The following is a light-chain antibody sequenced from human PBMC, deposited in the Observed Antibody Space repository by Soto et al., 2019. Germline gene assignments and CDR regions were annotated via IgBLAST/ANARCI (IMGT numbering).Light chain of an antibody. CDR2: DVN. Sequence: QSVLTQPASVSGSPGQSITISCTGTSSDIGAFTFVSWYQQHPGKVPKLMMFDVNRRPSGVSDRFYGSTSGNTASLTISGLQAEDDDDYYFSSYTRSSTHVFASGTKLTVL. J-gene: IGLJ1*01. V-gene: IGLV2-14*03. CDR3: SSYTRSSTHV. CDR1: SSDIGAFTF.